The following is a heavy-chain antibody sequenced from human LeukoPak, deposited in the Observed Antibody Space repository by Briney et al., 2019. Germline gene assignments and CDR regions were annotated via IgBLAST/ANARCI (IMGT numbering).Heavy chain of an antibody. CDR3: ARGGGLDV. V-gene: IGHV3-7*03. CDR2: INHNGNVN. J-gene: IGHJ6*02. D-gene: IGHD3-16*01. Sequence: GGSLRLSCAASGFPFSTYAMNWARQAPGKGLEWVASINHNGNVNYYVDSVKGRFTISRDNAKNSLYLQMSNLRAEDTAVYFCARGGGLDVWGQGAAVTVSS. CDR1: GFPFSTYA.